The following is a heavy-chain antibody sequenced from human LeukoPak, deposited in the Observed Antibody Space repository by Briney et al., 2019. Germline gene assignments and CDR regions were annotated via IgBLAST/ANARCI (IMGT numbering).Heavy chain of an antibody. V-gene: IGHV3-48*04. D-gene: IGHD6-19*01. CDR1: GFTFSTYT. CDR2: ISASGTLT. CDR3: ATAMAVAGLRYFDY. J-gene: IGHJ4*02. Sequence: GGSLRLSCAASGFTFSTYTMNWVRQAPGKGLEWISYISASGTLTHYADSVEGRFTISRDNAKNSLYLQMNSLRAEDTAVYYCATAMAVAGLRYFDYWGQGTLVTVSS.